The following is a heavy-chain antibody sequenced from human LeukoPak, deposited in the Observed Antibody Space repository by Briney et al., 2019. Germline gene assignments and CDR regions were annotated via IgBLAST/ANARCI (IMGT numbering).Heavy chain of an antibody. Sequence: SETLSLTCTVSGDSISSTGFYWGWIRQPPGKGLEWIGSIYFSGGTFYNPSLKSRVTISVDTSKNQFSLKLTSVTAADTAIYFRARCKREPAITPANWFDPWGQGTLVTVSS. J-gene: IGHJ5*02. V-gene: IGHV4-39*01. D-gene: IGHD5-12*01. CDR2: IYFSGGT. CDR1: GDSISSTGFY. CDR3: ARCKREPAITPANWFDP.